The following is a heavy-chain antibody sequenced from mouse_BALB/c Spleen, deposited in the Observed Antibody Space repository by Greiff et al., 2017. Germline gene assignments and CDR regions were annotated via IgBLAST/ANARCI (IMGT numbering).Heavy chain of an antibody. V-gene: IGHV1-20*02. Sequence: EVQLHQSGPELVKPGASVKISCKASGYSFTGYFMNWVMQSHGKSLEWIGRINPYNGDTFYNQKFKGKATLTVDKSSSTAHMELRSLASEDSAVYYCAAYYGNYAWFAYWGQGTLVTVSA. CDR1: GYSFTGYF. CDR2: INPYNGDT. D-gene: IGHD2-10*01. J-gene: IGHJ3*01. CDR3: AAYYGNYAWFAY.